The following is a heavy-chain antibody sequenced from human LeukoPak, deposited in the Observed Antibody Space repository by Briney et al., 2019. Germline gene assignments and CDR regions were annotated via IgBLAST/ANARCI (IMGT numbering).Heavy chain of an antibody. V-gene: IGHV1-46*01. CDR3: ARVGTTVTSYYYYGMDV. CDR2: INPSGGST. Sequence: GASVKVSCKASGYTFTSYYMHWVRQAPGQGLEWMGIINPSGGSTSYAQKFQGRVTVTRDTSTSTVYMELSSLRSEDTAVYYCARVGTTVTSYYYYGMDVWGQGTTVTVSS. CDR1: GYTFTSYY. J-gene: IGHJ6*02. D-gene: IGHD4-11*01.